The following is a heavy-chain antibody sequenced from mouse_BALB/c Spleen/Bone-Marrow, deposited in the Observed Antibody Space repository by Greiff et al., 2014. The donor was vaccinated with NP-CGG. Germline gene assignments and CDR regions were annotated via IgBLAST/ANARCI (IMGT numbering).Heavy chain of an antibody. J-gene: IGHJ3*01. D-gene: IGHD1-1*01. CDR2: IDPANGNT. CDR3: ANYYYGSSLFAY. V-gene: IGHV14-3*02. CDR1: GFNIKDTY. Sequence: SGAELVKPGASVKLSCTAPGFNIKDTYMHWVKQRPEQGLEWIGRIDPANGNTKYDPKFQGKATITADTSSNTAYLQLSSLTSEDTAVYYCANYYYGSSLFAYWGQGTLVTVSA.